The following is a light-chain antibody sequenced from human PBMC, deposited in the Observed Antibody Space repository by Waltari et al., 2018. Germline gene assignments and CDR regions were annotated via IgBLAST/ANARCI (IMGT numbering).Light chain of an antibody. CDR1: SSDVGGYNY. CDR3: SSFTRTNSWV. CDR2: DVN. J-gene: IGLJ3*02. V-gene: IGLV2-14*03. Sequence: HSALAQPASVSWSPGQSITISCTGTSSDVGGYNYVSWYQQHPGKAPRLMIYDVNNRPSGVSNRFSGSKSGNTASLTISGLQAEDEADYYCSSFTRTNSWVFGGGTKLTVL.